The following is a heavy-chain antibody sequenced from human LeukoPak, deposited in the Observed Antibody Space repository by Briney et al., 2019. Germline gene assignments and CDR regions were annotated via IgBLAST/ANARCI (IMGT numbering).Heavy chain of an antibody. Sequence: GASVKVSCKASGYTFTSYAISWVRQAPGQGLEWMGWVSTYNGNTNSAQKLQGRVTMTTDTSTTTAYMELRTLSSDDTAVYYCARMDGYYASGSYHFDYWGQGTLVTVSS. V-gene: IGHV1-18*01. CDR2: VSTYNGNT. CDR1: GYTFTSYA. J-gene: IGHJ4*02. D-gene: IGHD3-10*01. CDR3: ARMDGYYASGSYHFDY.